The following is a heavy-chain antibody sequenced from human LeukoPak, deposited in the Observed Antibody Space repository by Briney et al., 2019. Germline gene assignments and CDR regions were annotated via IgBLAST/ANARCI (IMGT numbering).Heavy chain of an antibody. CDR3: ARATVTRWFDP. D-gene: IGHD4-17*01. J-gene: IGHJ5*02. CDR2: IWYDGTNK. Sequence: PGGSLRLSCAASGFAFSSFGMHWVRQAPGKGLEWVAVIWYDGTNKYYADSVKGRFTISRDNSKNTLYLQMNSLRAEDTAVYYCARATVTRWFDPWGQGTLVTV. CDR1: GFAFSSFG. V-gene: IGHV3-33*01.